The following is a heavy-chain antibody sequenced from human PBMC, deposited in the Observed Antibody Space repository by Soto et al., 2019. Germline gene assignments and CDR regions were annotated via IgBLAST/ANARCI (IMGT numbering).Heavy chain of an antibody. CDR2: IIPIFGTA. V-gene: IGHV1-69*13. CDR3: ARNRVRTTFYWFDP. D-gene: IGHD1-7*01. Sequence: GASVKVSCKASGGTFSSYAISCVQQAPGQGLEWMGGIIPIFGTANYAQKFQGRVTITADESTSTAYMELSSLRSEDTAVYYCARNRVRTTFYWFDPWGQGTLVTVSS. J-gene: IGHJ5*02. CDR1: GGTFSSYA.